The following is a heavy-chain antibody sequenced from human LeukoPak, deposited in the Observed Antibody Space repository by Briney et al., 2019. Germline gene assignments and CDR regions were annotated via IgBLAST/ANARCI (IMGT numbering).Heavy chain of an antibody. V-gene: IGHV4-59*01. J-gene: IGHJ5*02. Sequence: PSETLSLTCTVSGGSISGYYWSWIRQPPRKGLEWIGYIYSSGSTKYDPSLESRVTISLDTSKNQVSLNLSSVTAADTAIYFCARGHXXXAPWGQGILVTVSS. CDR3: ARGHXXXAP. CDR1: GGSISGYY. CDR2: IYSSGST.